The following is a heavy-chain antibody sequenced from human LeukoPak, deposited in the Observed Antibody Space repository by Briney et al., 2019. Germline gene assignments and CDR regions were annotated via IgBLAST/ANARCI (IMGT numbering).Heavy chain of an antibody. CDR3: ARGCSSTSCYTLFDY. CDR2: FDPEDGET. Sequence: GASVKVSCKVSGYTLTELSMHWVRQAPGKGLEWMGGFDPEDGETIYAQKFQGRVTMTEDTSTDTAYMELSSLRSEDTAVYYCARGCSSTSCYTLFDYWGQGTLVTVSS. CDR1: GYTLTELS. J-gene: IGHJ4*02. D-gene: IGHD2-2*02. V-gene: IGHV1-24*01.